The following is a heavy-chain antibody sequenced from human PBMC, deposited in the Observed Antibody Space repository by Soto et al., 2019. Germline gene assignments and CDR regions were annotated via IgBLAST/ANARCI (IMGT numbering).Heavy chain of an antibody. CDR1: GFTFTNYA. V-gene: IGHV3-64D*06. D-gene: IGHD2-2*01. CDR2: ISSTGGST. CDR3: VARYCSSTTCYQVDY. Sequence: SGGSLRLSCSASGFTFTNYAIHWIRQAPGKGLEYVSAISSTGGSTYYADSVKGRFTISRDNSKNTVYLQMSSLRSEDSAVYYCVARYCSSTTCYQVDYWGQGTLVTSPQ. J-gene: IGHJ4*02.